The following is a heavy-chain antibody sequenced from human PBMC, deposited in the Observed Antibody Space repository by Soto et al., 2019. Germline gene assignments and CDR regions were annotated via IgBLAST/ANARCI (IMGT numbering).Heavy chain of an antibody. J-gene: IGHJ6*03. CDR1: GYTFTSYD. V-gene: IGHV1-8*01. D-gene: IGHD2-2*01. CDR2: MNPNSGNT. Sequence: ASVKVSCKASGYTFTSYDINWVRQATGQGLEWMGWMNPNSGNTGYAQKFQGRVTMTRNTSISTAYMELSSLRSEDTAVYYCASIKRDYCSSTSCHGYYYYYMDVWGKGTTVTVS. CDR3: ASIKRDYCSSTSCHGYYYYYMDV.